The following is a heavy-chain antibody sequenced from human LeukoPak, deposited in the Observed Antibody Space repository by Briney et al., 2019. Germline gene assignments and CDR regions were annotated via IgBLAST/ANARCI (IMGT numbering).Heavy chain of an antibody. J-gene: IGHJ6*02. D-gene: IGHD5-18*01. V-gene: IGHV3-49*04. CDR1: GFTFGDHA. Sequence: GRSLRLSCTAFGFTFGDHAMSWVRQAPGKGLEWVGFIRSKAYGGTTEYAASVKGRFTISREDSISIAYLQMNSLKTEDTAVYFCTRGPIHHWLYSGMDVWGQGTTVIVSS. CDR3: TRGPIHHWLYSGMDV. CDR2: IRSKAYGGTT.